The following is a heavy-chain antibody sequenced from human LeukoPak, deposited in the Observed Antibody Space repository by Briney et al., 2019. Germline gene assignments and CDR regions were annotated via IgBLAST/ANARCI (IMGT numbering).Heavy chain of an antibody. CDR2: ISSSSSYI. Sequence: PGGSLGLSCAASGFTFSSYSMNWVRQAPGKGLEWVSSISSSSSYIYYADSVKGRFTISRDNAKNSLYLQMNSLRAEDTAVYYCARDRAVAGTGANWFDPWGQGTLVTVSS. J-gene: IGHJ5*02. CDR3: ARDRAVAGTGANWFDP. D-gene: IGHD6-19*01. CDR1: GFTFSSYS. V-gene: IGHV3-21*01.